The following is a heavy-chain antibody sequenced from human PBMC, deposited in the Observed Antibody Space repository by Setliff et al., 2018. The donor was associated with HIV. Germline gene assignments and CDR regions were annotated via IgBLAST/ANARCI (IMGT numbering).Heavy chain of an antibody. CDR2: ITSGGST. J-gene: IGHJ4*02. CDR3: AKGFRPVDTALVSGPTY. V-gene: IGHV3-23*01. D-gene: IGHD5-18*01. CDR1: GFTFSSYA. Sequence: HPGGSLRLSCAASGFTFSSYAMSWVRQTPEKGLEWVSIITSGGSTYYADSAKGRFIISRDNSQNTLYLQMNSLRADDTAIYYCAKGFRPVDTALVSGPTYWGQRIRVTVSS.